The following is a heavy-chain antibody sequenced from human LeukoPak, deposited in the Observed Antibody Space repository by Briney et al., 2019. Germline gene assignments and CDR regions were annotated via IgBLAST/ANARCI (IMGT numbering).Heavy chain of an antibody. CDR3: ARGLRYGDNGYYFDY. Sequence: SETLSLTCAVYGGSFSGYYWSWIRQPPGKGLEWIGEINHSGSTNYNPSLKSRVTISVDTSNNQFSLKLSSVTAADTAVYYCARGLRYGDNGYYFDYWGQGTLVTVSS. V-gene: IGHV4-34*09. J-gene: IGHJ4*02. CDR1: GGSFSGYY. D-gene: IGHD4-23*01. CDR2: INHSGST.